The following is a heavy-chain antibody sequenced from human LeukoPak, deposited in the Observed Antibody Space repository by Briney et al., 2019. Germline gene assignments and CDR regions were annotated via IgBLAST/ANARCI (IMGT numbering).Heavy chain of an antibody. V-gene: IGHV3-48*04. Sequence: GGSLRLSCAASGFTFSTYSMNWVRQAPGKGLEWVSFIDSSTRTIFYADSVKGRFTISRDNAKNSLFLQMNSLRAEDTAVYYCARVVERVQQLVRRRLIFNYWGQGTLVTVSS. CDR1: GFTFSTYS. J-gene: IGHJ4*02. CDR3: ARVVERVQQLVRRRLIFNY. D-gene: IGHD6-13*01. CDR2: IDSSTRTI.